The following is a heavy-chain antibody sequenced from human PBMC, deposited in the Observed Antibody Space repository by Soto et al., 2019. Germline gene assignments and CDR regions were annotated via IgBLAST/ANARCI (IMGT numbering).Heavy chain of an antibody. J-gene: IGHJ4*02. CDR2: VYYGGNT. CDR3: VRQGYYYDRSGPYYFDS. CDR1: GDSISGSNIRYY. D-gene: IGHD3-22*01. V-gene: IGHV4-39*01. Sequence: PSETLSLTCTVSGDSISGSNIRYYWGWIRQTPAQGLEWIGSVYYGGNTYYSPSLESRVTISVDTSKNQLSLRLSSVTAADTARFDCVRQGYYYDRSGPYYFDSWGQGIPVTVSS.